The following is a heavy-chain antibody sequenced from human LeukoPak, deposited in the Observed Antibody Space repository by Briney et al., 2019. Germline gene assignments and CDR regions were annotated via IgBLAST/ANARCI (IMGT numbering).Heavy chain of an antibody. D-gene: IGHD2-15*01. CDR3: ARAGPGYCSGGSCYFDY. V-gene: IGHV1-46*01. Sequence: ASVKVSCKASGYTFTTDYIHWVRQAPGQGLEWMGIINPSGGSTTYAQKFQGRVTITADKSTSTAYMELSSLRSEDTAVYYCARAGPGYCSGGSCYFDYWGQGTLVTVSS. CDR2: INPSGGST. J-gene: IGHJ4*02. CDR1: GYTFTTDY.